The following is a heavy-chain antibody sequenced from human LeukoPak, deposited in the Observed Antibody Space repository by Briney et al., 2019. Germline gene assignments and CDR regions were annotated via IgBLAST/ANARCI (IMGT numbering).Heavy chain of an antibody. Sequence: GGSLRLSCAVSGFTFSGFWMSWSRQAPGKGLEWVASINSDGSEGYYADVVKGRFTISRDNAKNSLYLQINSLRAEDTAVYYCARSIPYGTTWYGRSDYWGQGTLVTVSS. CDR3: ARSIPYGTTWYGRSDY. V-gene: IGHV3-7*03. CDR1: GFTFSGFW. D-gene: IGHD6-13*01. J-gene: IGHJ4*02. CDR2: INSDGSEG.